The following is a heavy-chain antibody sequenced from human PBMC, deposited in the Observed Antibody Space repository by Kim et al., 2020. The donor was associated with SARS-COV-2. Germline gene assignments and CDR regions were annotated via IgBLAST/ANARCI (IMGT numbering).Heavy chain of an antibody. V-gene: IGHV1-24*01. Sequence: ASVKVSCKVSGYTLTELSMHWVRQAPGKGLEWMGGFDPEDGETIDAQKFQGRVTMTEDTSTDTAYMELSSLRSEDTAVYYCATSTSITGTRAIYYYYYGMDVWGQGTTVTVSS. CDR3: ATSTSITGTRAIYYYYYGMDV. D-gene: IGHD1-7*01. J-gene: IGHJ6*02. CDR2: FDPEDGET. CDR1: GYTLTELS.